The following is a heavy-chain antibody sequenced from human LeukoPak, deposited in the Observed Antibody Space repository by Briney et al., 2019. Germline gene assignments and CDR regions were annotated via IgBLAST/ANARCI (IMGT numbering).Heavy chain of an antibody. CDR3: ARDRYCSGGSCYSFAYNWFDP. CDR2: ISSSGSTI. Sequence: GGSLRLSCAASGFTVSSNYMSWVRQAPGKGLEWVSYISSSGSTIYYADSVKGRFTISRDNAKNSLYLQTNSLRAEDTAVYYCARDRYCSGGSCYSFAYNWFDPWGQGTLVTVSS. D-gene: IGHD2-15*01. V-gene: IGHV3-11*04. J-gene: IGHJ5*02. CDR1: GFTVSSNY.